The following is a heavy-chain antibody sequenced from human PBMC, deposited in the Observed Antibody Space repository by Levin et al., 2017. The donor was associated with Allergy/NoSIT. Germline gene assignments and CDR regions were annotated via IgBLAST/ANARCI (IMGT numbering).Heavy chain of an antibody. V-gene: IGHV1-46*01. J-gene: IGHJ5*02. D-gene: IGHD6-13*01. CDR2: INPSGGST. CDR3: ARDRRSSSRPGRWFDP. Sequence: GESLKISCKASGYTFTSYYMHWVRQAPGQGLEWMGIINPSGGSTSYAQKFQGRVTMTRDTSTSTVYMELSSLRSEDTAVYYCARDRRSSSRPGRWFDPWGQGTLVTVSS. CDR1: GYTFTSYY.